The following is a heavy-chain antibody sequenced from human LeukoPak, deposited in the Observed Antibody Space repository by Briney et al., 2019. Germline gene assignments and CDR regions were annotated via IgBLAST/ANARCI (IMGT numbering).Heavy chain of an antibody. Sequence: PGGSLRLSCAASGFTFSSYAMSWVRQAPGKGLEWVSAISGSGGSTYYADSVKGRFTISRDNSKNTLYLQMNSLRAEDTAIYYCTGGGWSTDAFDIWGQGTVVTVSS. D-gene: IGHD6-19*01. CDR1: GFTFSSYA. CDR3: TGGGWSTDAFDI. J-gene: IGHJ3*02. V-gene: IGHV3-23*01. CDR2: ISGSGGST.